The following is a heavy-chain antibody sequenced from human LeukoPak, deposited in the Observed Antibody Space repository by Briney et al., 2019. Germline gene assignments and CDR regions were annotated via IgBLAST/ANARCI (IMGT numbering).Heavy chain of an antibody. D-gene: IGHD3-22*01. V-gene: IGHV1-2*02. Sequence: ASVKVSCKASGYTFTGYYMHWVRQAPGQGLECMGWINPNSGGTNYAQKFQGRVTMTRDTSISTAYMELSRLRSDDTAVYYCARGRITMIVVVIRDNWFDPWGQGTLVTVSS. CDR2: INPNSGGT. CDR1: GYTFTGYY. CDR3: ARGRITMIVVVIRDNWFDP. J-gene: IGHJ5*02.